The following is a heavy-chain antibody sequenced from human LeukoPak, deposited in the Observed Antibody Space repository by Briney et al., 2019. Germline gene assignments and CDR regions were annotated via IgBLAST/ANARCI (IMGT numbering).Heavy chain of an antibody. CDR2: VYHSGTT. J-gene: IGHJ4*02. CDR3: ARTLSDNRPVAT. CDR1: GYFLSSGFY. V-gene: IGHV4-38-2*02. D-gene: IGHD1-1*01. Sequence: SGTLSLTCSVSGYFLSSGFYWGWLRQPPGKGLEWIASVYHSGTTIYNPSLKSRVTMSMDTSMNHYSLKLRSVTAADTAVYYCARTLSDNRPVATWGQGTLVTVSS.